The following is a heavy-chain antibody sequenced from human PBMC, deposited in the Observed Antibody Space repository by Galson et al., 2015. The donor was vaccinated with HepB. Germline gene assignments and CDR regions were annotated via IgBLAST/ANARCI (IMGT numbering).Heavy chain of an antibody. V-gene: IGHV3-21*01. J-gene: IGHJ6*02. Sequence: SLRLSCAASGFTFSSYSMNWVRQAPGKGLEWVSSISSSSSYIYYADSVKGRFTISRDNAKDSLYLQMNSLRAEDTAVYYCAREWGIAAAEDYYYYYGMDVWGQGTTVTVSS. CDR2: ISSSSSYI. CDR1: GFTFSSYS. D-gene: IGHD6-13*01. CDR3: AREWGIAAAEDYYYYYGMDV.